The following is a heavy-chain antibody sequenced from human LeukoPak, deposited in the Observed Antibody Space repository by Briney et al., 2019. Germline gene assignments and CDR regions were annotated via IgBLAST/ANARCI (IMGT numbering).Heavy chain of an antibody. D-gene: IGHD6-13*01. CDR3: VREVKGYGSSWYQNWFDP. CDR2: IYYSGST. Sequence: SQTLSLTCTVSGGSISSGGYYWSWIRQPPGKGLEWIGYIYYSGSTYYNPSLKSRVTTSIDTSKNQFSLKISSVTAADTAVYYCVREVKGYGSSWYQNWFDPWGQGTLVTVSS. CDR1: GGSISSGGYY. V-gene: IGHV4-30-4*08. J-gene: IGHJ5*02.